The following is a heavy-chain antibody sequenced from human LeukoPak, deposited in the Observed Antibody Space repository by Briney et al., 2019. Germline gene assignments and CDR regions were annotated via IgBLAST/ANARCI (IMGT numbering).Heavy chain of an antibody. CDR2: IYYSGST. J-gene: IGHJ5*02. CDR1: GGSISSYY. V-gene: IGHV4-59*12. CDR3: ARKGGGQLVNTRRWFDP. D-gene: IGHD6-13*01. Sequence: SETLSLTCTVSGGSISSYYWSWIRQPPGKGREWSGNIYYSGSTNYNPSLKSRATISVNTSKTNSSLQRSTVTAADTAFYYCARKGGGQLVNTRRWFDPWGQGTLVTVSS.